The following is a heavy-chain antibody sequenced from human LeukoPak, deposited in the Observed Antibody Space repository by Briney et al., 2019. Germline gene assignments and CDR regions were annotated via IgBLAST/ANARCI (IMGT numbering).Heavy chain of an antibody. J-gene: IGHJ4*02. CDR1: GFAFSGSD. CDR3: ARGRRDSYNFAFDC. Sequence: GGSLRLSCAASGFAFSGSDMHWVRQATGKGLEWVSAIDTAGNTFYADSVKGRFTISRENAENSLFLQMNSLRAGDTAVYYCARGRRDSYNFAFDCWGQGTLVTVSS. CDR2: IDTAGNT. D-gene: IGHD5-24*01. V-gene: IGHV3-13*01.